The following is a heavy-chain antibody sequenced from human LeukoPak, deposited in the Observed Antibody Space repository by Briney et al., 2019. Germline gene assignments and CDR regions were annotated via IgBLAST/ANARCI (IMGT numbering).Heavy chain of an antibody. D-gene: IGHD7-27*01. CDR2: IRHDGSNK. V-gene: IGHV3-30*02. CDR1: GLTFSSYS. J-gene: IGHJ4*02. CDR3: AKDSSNWAKDY. Sequence: GGSLRLSCAASGLTFSSYSMNWVRQAPGKGLEWVAFIRHDGSNKYHADSVRGRFTISRDNSKNTLYLQMNSLRAEDTAVYYCAKDSSNWAKDYWGQGSLVTVSS.